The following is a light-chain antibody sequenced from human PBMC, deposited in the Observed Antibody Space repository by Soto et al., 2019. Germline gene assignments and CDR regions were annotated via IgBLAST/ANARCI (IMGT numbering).Light chain of an antibody. CDR3: QQGKPYPRS. CDR2: EES. V-gene: IGKV1-9*01. Sequence: SVLPLSVRNSLILPCLESQTVPNNMAWYQQKPGKPPKLLIYEESTLHSGVPSRFSGRKSGTQFTLTIDSLQLEDLATYYCQQGKPYPRSFAGGTKV. J-gene: IGKJ4*01. CDR1: QTVPNN.